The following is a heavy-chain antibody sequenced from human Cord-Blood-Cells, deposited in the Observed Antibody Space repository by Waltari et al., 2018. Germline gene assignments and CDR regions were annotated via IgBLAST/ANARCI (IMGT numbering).Heavy chain of an antibody. Sequence: QLQLQESGPGLVKPSEPLSLTCTVSGGSISSSSYYWGWIRQPPGKGLEWIGSIYYSGSTYYNPSLKSRVTISVDTSKNQFSLKLSSVTAADTAVYYCATTGYCSSTSCFDYWGQGTLVTVSS. J-gene: IGHJ4*02. CDR3: ATTGYCSSTSCFDY. V-gene: IGHV4-39*01. D-gene: IGHD2-2*03. CDR1: GGSISSSSYY. CDR2: IYYSGST.